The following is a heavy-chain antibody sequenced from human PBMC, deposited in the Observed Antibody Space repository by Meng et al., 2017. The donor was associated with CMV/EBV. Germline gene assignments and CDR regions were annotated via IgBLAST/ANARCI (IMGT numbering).Heavy chain of an antibody. V-gene: IGHV1-46*01. CDR3: ARTDAFDI. Sequence: QVQLVQCGAEGEKPGAYLKVSCKAPGYTFTSYFMHWVRQAPGQGLEWMGIINPSGGSTSYAQKFQGRVTMTRDTSTSTVYMELSSLRSEDTAVYYCARTDAFDIWGQGTMVTVSS. J-gene: IGHJ3*02. CDR2: INPSGGST. CDR1: GYTFTSYF.